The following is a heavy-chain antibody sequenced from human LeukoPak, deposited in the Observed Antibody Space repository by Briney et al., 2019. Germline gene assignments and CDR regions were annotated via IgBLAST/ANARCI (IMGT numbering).Heavy chain of an antibody. D-gene: IGHD3-10*01. J-gene: IGHJ4*02. Sequence: SETLSLTCTVSGGSISIYYWSWIRQPPGKGLEWNGYIYYSGSTNYTPSLKSRVTISVDTSKNQFSLKLSSVTAADTAVYYCAREVGGEPSYFDYWGQGTLVTVSS. CDR1: GGSISIYY. CDR2: IYYSGST. V-gene: IGHV4-59*01. CDR3: AREVGGEPSYFDY.